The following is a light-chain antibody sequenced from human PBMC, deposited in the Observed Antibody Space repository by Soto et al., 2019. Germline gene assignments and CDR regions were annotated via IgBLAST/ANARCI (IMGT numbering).Light chain of an antibody. CDR1: ESVSDNY. Sequence: IALTRSPVPLSLSPSEIATLSCRGSESVSDNYLAWYQQRSGQAPRLVIYGASSRASAVPDRFSGSGSGADFTLSISRLEPEDFAVYYRQEYGTSRTFGQGTKVDI. CDR2: GAS. CDR3: QEYGTSRT. J-gene: IGKJ1*01. V-gene: IGKV3-20*01.